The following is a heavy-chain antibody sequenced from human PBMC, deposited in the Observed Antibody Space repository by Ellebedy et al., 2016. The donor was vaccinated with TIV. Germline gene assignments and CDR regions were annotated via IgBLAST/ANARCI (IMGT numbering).Heavy chain of an antibody. Sequence: GGSLRLSCAASGFTFSSYALTWVRQAPGKGLEWVSVISGSGGSTYYADSVNGRFTISRDNPKNTLYLQMNSLRAEDTAVYYCAKAGLRVAAAGTNWLDPWGQGTLVTVSS. CDR3: AKAGLRVAAAGTNWLDP. CDR1: GFTFSSYA. V-gene: IGHV3-23*01. J-gene: IGHJ5*02. D-gene: IGHD6-13*01. CDR2: ISGSGGST.